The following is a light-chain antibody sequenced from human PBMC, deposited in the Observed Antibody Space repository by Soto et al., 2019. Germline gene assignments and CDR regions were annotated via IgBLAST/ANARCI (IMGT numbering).Light chain of an antibody. CDR1: QSVCSN. CDR2: GAS. Sequence: EIVMTQSPATLSVSPGERATLSCRASQSVCSNLAWYQQKPGQAPRLLIYGASTRATGIPARFSGSGSGTEFPLTISRLQSEEFAVYYCQQYNNWPQTFGQGTKVEIQ. CDR3: QQYNNWPQT. V-gene: IGKV3-15*01. J-gene: IGKJ1*01.